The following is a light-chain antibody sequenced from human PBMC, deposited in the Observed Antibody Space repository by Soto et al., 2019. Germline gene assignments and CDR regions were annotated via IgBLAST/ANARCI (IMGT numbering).Light chain of an antibody. Sequence: DIQMTQSPSTLSASVGDRVTITCRASQSISSWLAWYQQKPGTAPKLLIYKASTLQSGVPSRFSGSGSGTEFTLTISTLQPDDSGIYYCQQLNGYQLAFGGGTKVDIK. CDR2: KAS. CDR3: QQLNGYQLA. CDR1: QSISSW. V-gene: IGKV1-5*03. J-gene: IGKJ4*01.